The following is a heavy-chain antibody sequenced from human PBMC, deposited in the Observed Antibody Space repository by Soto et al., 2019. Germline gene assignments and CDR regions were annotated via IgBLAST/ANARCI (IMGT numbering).Heavy chain of an antibody. CDR2: INHSGST. D-gene: IGHD6-13*01. V-gene: IGHV4-34*01. CDR3: ARPPVGAAAGLQGNWFDP. J-gene: IGHJ5*02. Sequence: QVQLQQWGAGLLKPSETLSITCAVYGGSFSGYYWSWIRQPLGKGLEWIGEINHSGSTNYNPSLKSRVTISVDTSNNQFSLKLSSVTAADTAVYYCARPPVGAAAGLQGNWFDPWGQGTLVTVSS. CDR1: GGSFSGYY.